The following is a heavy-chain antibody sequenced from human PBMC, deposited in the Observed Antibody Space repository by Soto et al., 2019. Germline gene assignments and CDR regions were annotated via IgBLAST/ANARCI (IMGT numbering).Heavy chain of an antibody. CDR2: INPSGGTT. D-gene: IGHD2-15*01. V-gene: IGHV1-46*01. CDR1: GYTFTRYN. J-gene: IGHJ2*01. CDR3: AWVRGGGSEDFFYF. Sequence: GASVKVSCKASGYTFTRYNVHWVRQAPGQGLEWMAIINPSGGTTYYVQKFEGRVTLTTDTSTSTVYMELSSLRSDDTAVYYCAWVRGGGSEDFFYFRGRGTLV.